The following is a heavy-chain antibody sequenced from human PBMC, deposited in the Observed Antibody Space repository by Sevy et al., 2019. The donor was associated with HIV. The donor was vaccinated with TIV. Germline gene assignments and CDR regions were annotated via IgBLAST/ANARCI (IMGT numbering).Heavy chain of an antibody. D-gene: IGHD2-2*01. V-gene: IGHV5-51*01. CDR1: GYSFTSYW. Sequence: GESLKISCKGSGYSFTSYWIGWVRQMPGKGLEWMGMIYPGDSDTTYSPSFQGQVTISADKSISTAYLQWSSLKASDTAMYYCARGIRYCSSTSCLNWFDPWGQGTLVTVSS. CDR3: ARGIRYCSSTSCLNWFDP. CDR2: IYPGDSDT. J-gene: IGHJ5*02.